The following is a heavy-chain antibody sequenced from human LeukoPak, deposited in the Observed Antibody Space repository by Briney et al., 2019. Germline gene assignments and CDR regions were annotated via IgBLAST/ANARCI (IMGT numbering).Heavy chain of an antibody. CDR3: ASGSSLDY. J-gene: IGHJ4*02. Sequence: GGSLRLSCVVSGFTLSRYTMNWVRQAPGKGLEWVSSISSTSSYIYYADSVKGRFSISRDNAKNSLYLQMNSLRAEDTAVYHCASGSSLDYWGQGTLVTVSS. CDR1: GFTLSRYT. CDR2: ISSTSSYI. D-gene: IGHD1-26*01. V-gene: IGHV3-21*01.